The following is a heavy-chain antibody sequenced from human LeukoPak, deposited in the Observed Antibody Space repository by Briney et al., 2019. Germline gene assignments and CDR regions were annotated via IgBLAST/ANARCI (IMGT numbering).Heavy chain of an antibody. CDR1: GFTFTSYG. V-gene: IGHV3-21*01. J-gene: IGHJ3*02. CDR2: IDTSGSYV. D-gene: IGHD3-10*01. CDR3: ARGRSITLLRGVAMSDGFDI. Sequence: GGSLRLSCTASGFTFTSYGMNWVRQAPGKGLEWVSFIDTSGSYVYYGDSLKGRVTISRDNAKNSLYLQMNGLRAEDTAVYYCARGRSITLLRGVAMSDGFDIWGQGAMVTVSS.